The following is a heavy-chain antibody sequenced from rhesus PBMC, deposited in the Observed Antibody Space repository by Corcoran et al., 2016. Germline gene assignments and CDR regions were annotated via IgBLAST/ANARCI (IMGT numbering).Heavy chain of an antibody. V-gene: IGHV4-169*01. CDR2: IYGSGSSP. J-gene: IGHJ4*01. CDR3: ARVYYSGSIYYFDY. Sequence: QLQLQESGPGLVKPSETLSVTCAVSGGSISSSYWSWIRQAPGKGLEWIGFIYGSGSSPNDNPSLKSRVTLSVDTSKNQLSLKLSSVTAADTAVYYCARVYYSGSIYYFDYWGQGVLVTVSS. D-gene: IGHD3-16*01. CDR1: GGSISSSY.